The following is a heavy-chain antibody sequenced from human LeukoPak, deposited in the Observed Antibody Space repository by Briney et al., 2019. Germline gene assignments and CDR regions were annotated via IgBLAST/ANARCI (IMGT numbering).Heavy chain of an antibody. CDR2: INPNSGDT. D-gene: IGHD5-24*01. J-gene: IGHJ4*02. V-gene: IGHV1-2*02. CDR3: ATRRIEIFDY. CDR1: GYTFTGYY. Sequence: ASVKVSCKASGYTFTGYYMHWVRQAPGQGLEWMGWINPNSGDTNYAQKFQGRVTMTRDTSISTAYMELSRLKPDDTAVYYCATRRIEIFDYWGQGTLVTVSS.